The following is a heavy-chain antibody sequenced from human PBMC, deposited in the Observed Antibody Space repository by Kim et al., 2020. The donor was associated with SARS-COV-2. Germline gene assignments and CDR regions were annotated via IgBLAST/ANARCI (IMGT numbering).Heavy chain of an antibody. V-gene: IGHV4-39*01. CDR1: GGSISSSSYY. J-gene: IGHJ4*02. CDR3: AMLRDQHYYDSSGYLFDY. Sequence: SETLSLTCTVSGGSISSSSYYWGWIRQPPGKGLEWIGSIYYSGSTYYNPSLKSRVTISVDTSKNQFSLKLSSVTAADTAVYYCAMLRDQHYYDSSGYLFDYWGQGTLVTVSS. CDR2: IYYSGST. D-gene: IGHD3-22*01.